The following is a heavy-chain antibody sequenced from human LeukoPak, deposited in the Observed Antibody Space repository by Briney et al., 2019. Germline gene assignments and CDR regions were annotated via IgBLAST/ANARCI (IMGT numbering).Heavy chain of an antibody. Sequence: GGSLRLFCAASGFTFSSDCMHWVPQTREKGLVWVSRINSDGSSTSYADSVKGRFTISRDNAKNTLYLEMNSLRAEDTAVYYCAGGFWYFDLWGRGTLVTVSS. CDR2: INSDGSST. CDR1: GFTFSSDC. J-gene: IGHJ2*01. V-gene: IGHV3-74*01. D-gene: IGHD5-12*01. CDR3: AGGFWYFDL.